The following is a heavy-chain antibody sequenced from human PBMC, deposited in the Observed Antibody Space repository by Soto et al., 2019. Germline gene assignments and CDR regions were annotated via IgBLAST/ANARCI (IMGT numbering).Heavy chain of an antibody. CDR1: GYTFTTYY. J-gene: IGHJ4*02. D-gene: IGHD3-16*01. V-gene: IGHV1-46*01. Sequence: QVQLVQSGAEVKKPGASVKVSCKASGYTFTTYYIHWVRQAPGQGLEWMGIINPSGGSTSYAPKYQGRLTMTRDTSTTTVYMALSSLRSEDTAVYYCARDLITGGTHLDFWGQGTLVTVSS. CDR2: INPSGGST. CDR3: ARDLITGGTHLDF.